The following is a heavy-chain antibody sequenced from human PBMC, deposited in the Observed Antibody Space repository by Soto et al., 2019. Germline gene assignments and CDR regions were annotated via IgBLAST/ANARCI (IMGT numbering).Heavy chain of an antibody. J-gene: IGHJ6*02. CDR1: GYTFTGYY. V-gene: IGHV1-2*02. CDR3: ARGGQSSGYYYYYGMDV. CDR2: INPNSGGT. Sequence: GASVKVSCKASGYTFTGYYMHWVRQAPGQGLEWMGWINPNSGGTNYAQKCQGRVTMTRGTTTSTAYFELRRLRPDDTAVYYCARGGQSSGYYYYYGMDVWGQGTTVTVSS. D-gene: IGHD6-19*01.